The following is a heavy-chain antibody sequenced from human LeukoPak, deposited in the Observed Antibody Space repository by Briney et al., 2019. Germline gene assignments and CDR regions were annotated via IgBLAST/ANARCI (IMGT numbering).Heavy chain of an antibody. CDR3: ARHNEADGHHYFDY. D-gene: IGHD2-8*01. Sequence: GESLKISCKGSGYSFTSYWIGWVRQMPGKGLEWMGLIYPGDSDTRYSPSFQVQVTFSADKSISTAYLQWSSLKASDTAMYYCARHNEADGHHYFDYWGQGTLVTVSS. CDR2: IYPGDSDT. CDR1: GYSFTSYW. J-gene: IGHJ4*02. V-gene: IGHV5-51*01.